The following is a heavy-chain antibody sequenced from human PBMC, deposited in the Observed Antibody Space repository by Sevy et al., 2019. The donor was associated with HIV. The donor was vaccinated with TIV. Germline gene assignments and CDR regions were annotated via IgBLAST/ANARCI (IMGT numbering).Heavy chain of an antibody. CDR2: TYYRSKWYN. V-gene: IGHV6-1*01. Sequence: SQTLSLTCAISGDSVSSNSAAWNWIRQSPSRGLEWLGRTYYRSKWYNDYAVSVKSRITINPDKSKNQFSLQLNSVTPEDTAVYYCAREGNSYYYGSGSYYKGGDAFDIWGQGTMVTVS. D-gene: IGHD3-10*01. CDR3: AREGNSYYYGSGSYYKGGDAFDI. CDR1: GDSVSSNSAA. J-gene: IGHJ3*02.